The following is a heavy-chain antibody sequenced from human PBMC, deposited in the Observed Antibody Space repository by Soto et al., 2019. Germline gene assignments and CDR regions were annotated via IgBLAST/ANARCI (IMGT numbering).Heavy chain of an antibody. Sequence: QVQLVESGGGVVQPGRSLRLSCAASGFTFSSYGMHWVRQAPGTGLEWVAVISYDGSNKYYADSVKGRFTISRDNSKNTLYLQMNSLRAEDTAVYYFAKELGYLPGDVWGKGTTVTVSS. D-gene: IGHD1-1*01. CDR3: AKELGYLPGDV. CDR2: ISYDGSNK. V-gene: IGHV3-30*18. CDR1: GFTFSSYG. J-gene: IGHJ6*04.